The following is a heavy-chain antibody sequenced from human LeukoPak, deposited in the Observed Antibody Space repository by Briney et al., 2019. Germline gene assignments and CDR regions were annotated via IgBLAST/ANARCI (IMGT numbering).Heavy chain of an antibody. Sequence: GESLKISCKGSGYSFTSYWISWVRQMPGKGLEWMGIIYPGDSDTRYSPSFQGQVTISADKSISTAYLQWSSLRASDTALYYCARGSVSYNFDYWAPGTLVTVS. CDR3: ARGSVSYNFDY. CDR2: IYPGDSDT. CDR1: GYSFTSYW. J-gene: IGHJ4*02. V-gene: IGHV5-51*01. D-gene: IGHD1-14*01.